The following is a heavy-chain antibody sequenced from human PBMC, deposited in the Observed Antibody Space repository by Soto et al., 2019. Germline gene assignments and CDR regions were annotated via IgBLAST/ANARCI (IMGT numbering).Heavy chain of an antibody. V-gene: IGHV1-18*01. CDR2: ISAYNGVT. CDR3: ARDLTTMSRGPFDC. CDR1: GFAFNTYG. J-gene: IGHJ4*02. D-gene: IGHD3-22*01. Sequence: QVQLVQSGAEVKSPRASVRVSCKASGFAFNTYGFSWLRQAPGQGLEWMGWISAYNGVTIYAQKLQGRVTMTTDTSTTTASVELRSLTSDDTAGYYCARDLTTMSRGPFDCWGQGTLVTVSS.